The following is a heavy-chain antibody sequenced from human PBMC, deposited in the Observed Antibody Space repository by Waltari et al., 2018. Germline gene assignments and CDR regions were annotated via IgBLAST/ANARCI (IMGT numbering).Heavy chain of an antibody. CDR1: GLIFSNFA. J-gene: IGHJ4*02. CDR3: SKDADDSDYGLFDY. CDR2: ISGSGDNT. Sequence: EVQLLESGGGLVQPGGSLRLSCAASGLIFSNFAMSWVRQAPGKGLEWVSAISGSGDNTYDADSVKGRFTISRDNSKNTLYLQMNSLRAEDKAVYYCSKDADDSDYGLFDYWGQGTLVTVSS. D-gene: IGHD4-17*01. V-gene: IGHV3-23*01.